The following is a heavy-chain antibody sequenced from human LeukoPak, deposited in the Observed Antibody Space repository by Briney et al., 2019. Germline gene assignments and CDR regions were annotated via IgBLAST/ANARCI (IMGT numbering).Heavy chain of an antibody. CDR1: GFTFSSYR. D-gene: IGHD1-26*01. V-gene: IGHV3-21*01. CDR3: TKGENGMDV. CDR2: ISDSSSYI. Sequence: GGSLRLSCAASGFTFSSYRMNWVRQAPGKGLEWVSSISDSSSYIYHADSVKGRFTISRDNAQNSVYLQMNSLRAEDTATYYCTKGENGMDVWGQGTTVTVSS. J-gene: IGHJ6*02.